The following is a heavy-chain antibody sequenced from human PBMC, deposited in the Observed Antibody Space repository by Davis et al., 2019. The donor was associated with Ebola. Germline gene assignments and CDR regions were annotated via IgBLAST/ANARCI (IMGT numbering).Heavy chain of an antibody. CDR3: ARELVAGRHHFDN. CDR2: FSKFGSSK. V-gene: IGHV3-30-3*01. Sequence: GGPLRLSCAASGFTLHRYAIHWVRQAPGKGLEWVAYFSKFGSSKYYADSVKGRFTISRDNSMNTLDLQMDSLTAEDTAVYYCARELVAGRHHFDNWGQGTLVTVSS. D-gene: IGHD2-21*01. J-gene: IGHJ4*02. CDR1: GFTLHRYA.